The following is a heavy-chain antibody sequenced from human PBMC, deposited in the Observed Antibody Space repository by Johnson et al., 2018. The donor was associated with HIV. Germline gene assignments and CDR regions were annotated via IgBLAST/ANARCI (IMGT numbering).Heavy chain of an antibody. V-gene: IGHV3-23*04. CDR1: GFTFDDYA. Sequence: VRLVESGGGLVQPGRSLRLSCTASGFTFDDYAMHWVRQAPGKGLEWVSGISGSGGSTYYADSVKGRFTISRDNSKNTLYLQMNSLRAEDTAVYYCARDVTKDAFDIWGQGTMVTVSS. CDR2: ISGSGGST. J-gene: IGHJ3*02. CDR3: ARDVTKDAFDI. D-gene: IGHD4-17*01.